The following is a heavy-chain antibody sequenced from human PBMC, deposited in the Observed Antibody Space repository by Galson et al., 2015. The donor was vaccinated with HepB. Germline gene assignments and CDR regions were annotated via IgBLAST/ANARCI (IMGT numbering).Heavy chain of an antibody. CDR3: ARDRDCSSTSCYAGYYYYYMDV. Sequence: SVKVSCKASGYTFTSYGISWVRQAPGQGLEWMGWISAYNGNTNYAQKLQGRVTMTTDTSTSTAYMELRSLRSDDTAVYYCARDRDCSSTSCYAGYYYYYMDVWGKGTTVTVSS. CDR1: GYTFTSYG. J-gene: IGHJ6*03. CDR2: ISAYNGNT. D-gene: IGHD2-2*01. V-gene: IGHV1-18*01.